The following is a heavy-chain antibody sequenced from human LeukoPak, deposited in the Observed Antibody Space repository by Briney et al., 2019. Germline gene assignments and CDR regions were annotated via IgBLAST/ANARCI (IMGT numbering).Heavy chain of an antibody. CDR1: GFTFSSYS. CDR3: ARGGITMVQGVIIG. V-gene: IGHV3-21*01. J-gene: IGHJ4*02. CDR2: ISSSSSYI. Sequence: GGSLRLSCAASGFTFSSYSMNWVRQAPGKGLEWVSSISSSSSYIYYADSVKGRFTISRDNAKNSLYLQMNSLRAEDTAVYYRARGGITMVQGVIIGWGQGTLVTVSS. D-gene: IGHD3-10*01.